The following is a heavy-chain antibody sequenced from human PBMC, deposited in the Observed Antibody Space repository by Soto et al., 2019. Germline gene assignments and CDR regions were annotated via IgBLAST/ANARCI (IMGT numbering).Heavy chain of an antibody. D-gene: IGHD3-10*01. CDR3: ASYYGSGSYSPA. Sequence: GESLKISCAASGFTFSSYSMNWVRQAPGKGLEWVSSISSSSSYIYYADSVKGRFTISRDNAKNSLYLQMNSLRAEDTAVYYCASYYGSGSYSPAWGQGTLVTVSS. CDR1: GFTFSSYS. J-gene: IGHJ5*02. CDR2: ISSSSSYI. V-gene: IGHV3-21*01.